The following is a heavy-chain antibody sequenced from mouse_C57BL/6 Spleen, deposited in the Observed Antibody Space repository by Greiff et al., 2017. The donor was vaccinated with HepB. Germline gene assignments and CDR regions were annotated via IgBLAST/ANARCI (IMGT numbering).Heavy chain of an antibody. CDR1: GYTFTDYY. D-gene: IGHD2-5*01. Sequence: EVKLQQSGPVLVKPGASVKMSCKASGYTFTDYYMNWVKQSHGKSLEWIGVINPYNGGTSYNQKFKGKATLTVDKSSSTAYMELNSLTSEDSAVYYCATGGNSNYVGFAYWGQGTLVTVSA. V-gene: IGHV1-19*01. CDR2: INPYNGGT. J-gene: IGHJ3*01. CDR3: ATGGNSNYVGFAY.